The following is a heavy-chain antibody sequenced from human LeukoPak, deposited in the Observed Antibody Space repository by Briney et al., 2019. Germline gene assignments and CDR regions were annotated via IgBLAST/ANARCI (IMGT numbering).Heavy chain of an antibody. CDR2: IYYSGST. CDR1: GGSISSYY. V-gene: IGHV4-59*01. J-gene: IGHJ4*02. D-gene: IGHD2-2*01. CDR3: ARGRVVPAAMGFDD. Sequence: PSETLSLTCTVSGGSISSYYWSWIRQPPGKGLERVGYIYYSGSTNSNPSLKSRVTISVDTSKNQLSLKLRSATAADTAVYYCARGRVVPAAMGFDDWGQGTLVTVSS.